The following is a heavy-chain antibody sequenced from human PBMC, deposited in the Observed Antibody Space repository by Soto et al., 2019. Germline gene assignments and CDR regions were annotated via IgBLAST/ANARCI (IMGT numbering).Heavy chain of an antibody. CDR1: GGSISSTNW. J-gene: IGHJ4*02. V-gene: IGHV4-4*02. Sequence: QVQLQESGPGLVKPTGTLSLTSAVSGGSISSTNWWNWVRQSPGRRLEWIGEIDHSGSTNYNPSLKSRLTMSVDKPKNQFSLKLSSVTAADTAVYYCVRDSGNGWKDYWGQGTLVTVSS. CDR2: IDHSGST. D-gene: IGHD6-19*01. CDR3: VRDSGNGWKDY.